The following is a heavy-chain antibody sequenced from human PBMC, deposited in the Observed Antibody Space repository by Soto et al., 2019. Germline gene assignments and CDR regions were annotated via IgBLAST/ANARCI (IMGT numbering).Heavy chain of an antibody. J-gene: IGHJ4*02. CDR2: INHSGST. V-gene: IGHV4-34*01. D-gene: IGHD2-15*01. CDR1: GGSFSGYY. CDR3: ARGRVTVVVAATPSTRVSSHFDY. Sequence: SETLSLTCAVYGGSFSGYYWSWIRQPPGKGLEWIGEINHSGSTNYNPSLKSRVTISVDTSKNQFSLKLSSVTAADTAVYYCARGRVTVVVAATPSTRVSSHFDYWGQGTLVTVSS.